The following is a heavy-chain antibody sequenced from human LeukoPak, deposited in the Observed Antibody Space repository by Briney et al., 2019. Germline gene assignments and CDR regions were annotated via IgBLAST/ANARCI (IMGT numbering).Heavy chain of an antibody. D-gene: IGHD6-19*01. J-gene: IGHJ4*02. Sequence: PGGSLRLSCAASGFNFGGSSMHWVRQAPGKRLEWVGRITAKVYNYATTYAASVKGRFTFSRDESKNTAYLQMNSLKIEDTAVYYCSPSGNGWYIADYWGQGTLVTVSS. CDR3: SPSGNGWYIADY. CDR1: GFNFGGSS. V-gene: IGHV3-73*01. CDR2: ITAKVYNYAT.